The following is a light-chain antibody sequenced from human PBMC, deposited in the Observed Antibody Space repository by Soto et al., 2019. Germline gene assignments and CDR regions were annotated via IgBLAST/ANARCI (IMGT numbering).Light chain of an antibody. CDR2: AAS. Sequence: ILLTQSPSSLPASVGDRVTIACRASQGIDTSLAWYQQKQGKAPKILIYAASNFQSGVPSRFRGSGSGTHFTLTISRLQPEDFETYYCQQLHGYPITFGQGTRLEIK. V-gene: IGKV1-9*01. CDR1: QGIDTS. J-gene: IGKJ5*01. CDR3: QQLHGYPIT.